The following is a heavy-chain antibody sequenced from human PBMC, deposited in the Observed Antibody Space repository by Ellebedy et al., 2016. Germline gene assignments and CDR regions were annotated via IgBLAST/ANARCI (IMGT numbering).Heavy chain of an antibody. CDR3: ARDKGDCSGGSCFRYFDL. CDR2: IYHSGST. V-gene: IGHV4-30-2*01. CDR1: GGSISSGGYS. D-gene: IGHD2-15*01. J-gene: IGHJ2*01. Sequence: SETLSLTCAVSGGSISSGGYSWSWIRQPPGKGLEWIGYIYHSGSTYYNPSLKSRVTISVDRSKNQFSLKLSSVTAADTAVYYCARDKGDCSGGSCFRYFDLWGRGTLVTVSS.